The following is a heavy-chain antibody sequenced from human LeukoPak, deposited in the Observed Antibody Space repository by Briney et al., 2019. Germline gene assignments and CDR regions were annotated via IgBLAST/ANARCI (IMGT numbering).Heavy chain of an antibody. J-gene: IGHJ4*02. V-gene: IGHV3-30-3*01. Sequence: GRSLRLSCAASGFTFSSYAMHWVRQAPGKGLEWMAVISYDGSNKYYADSVKGRFTISRDNSKNTLYLQMNSLRAEDTAVYYCARDSDRQWPHNDYWGQGTLVTVSS. CDR2: ISYDGSNK. D-gene: IGHD6-19*01. CDR1: GFTFSSYA. CDR3: ARDSDRQWPHNDY.